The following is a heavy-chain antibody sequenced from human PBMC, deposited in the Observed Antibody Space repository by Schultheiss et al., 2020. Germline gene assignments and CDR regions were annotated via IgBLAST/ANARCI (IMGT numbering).Heavy chain of an antibody. CDR1: GGSIISSTYY. Sequence: SETLSLTCSVSGGSIISSTYYWVWVRQPPGKGLELIESVHYSGNIYYNPSLKSRLTISVDTSKNQFSLKLTSVTAADTALYYCGTRHLDRRQVSFDLWGQGTVVTVSS. D-gene: IGHD1-1*01. V-gene: IGHV4-39*01. CDR2: VHYSGNI. CDR3: GTRHLDRRQVSFDL. J-gene: IGHJ3*01.